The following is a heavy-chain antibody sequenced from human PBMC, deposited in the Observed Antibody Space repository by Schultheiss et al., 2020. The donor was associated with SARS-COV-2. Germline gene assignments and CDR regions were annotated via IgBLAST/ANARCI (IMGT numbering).Heavy chain of an antibody. CDR1: GFTFSSYA. CDR2: ISSSGSTI. V-gene: IGHV3-48*04. D-gene: IGHD7-27*01. J-gene: IGHJ6*02. Sequence: GGSLRLSCAASGFTFSSYAMSWVRQAPGKGLEWVSYISSSGSTIYYADSVKGRFTISRDNAKNSLYLQMNSLRAEDTAVYYCARDLMGIQRSGMDVWGQGTTVTVSS. CDR3: ARDLMGIQRSGMDV.